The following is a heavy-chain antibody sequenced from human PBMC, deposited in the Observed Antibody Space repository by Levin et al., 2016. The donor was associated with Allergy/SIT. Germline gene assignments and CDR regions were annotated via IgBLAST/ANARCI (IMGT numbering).Heavy chain of an antibody. D-gene: IGHD3-10*01. Sequence: WIRQPPGKGLEWVSVIYSGGSTYYADSVKGRFTISRDNSKNTLYLQMNSLRAEDTAVYYCARAPGLLYGSGSYFYYYYYMDVWGKGTTVTVSS. V-gene: IGHV3-53*01. J-gene: IGHJ6*03. CDR3: ARAPGLLYGSGSYFYYYYYMDV. CDR2: IYSGGST.